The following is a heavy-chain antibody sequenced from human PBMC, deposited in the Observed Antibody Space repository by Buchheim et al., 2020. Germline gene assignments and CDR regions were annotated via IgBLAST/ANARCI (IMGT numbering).Heavy chain of an antibody. V-gene: IGHV2-5*02. CDR3: ARLWYSSSWYDY. CDR1: GFLLSTSGVG. Sequence: QITLKESGPTLVKPTQTLTLTCTFSGFLLSTSGVGVGWIRQPPGKALEWLALIYWDDDKRYSPSLKSRLTITKDTSKNQVVLTMTNMDPVDTATYYCARLWYSSSWYDYWGQGTL. CDR2: IYWDDDK. D-gene: IGHD6-13*01. J-gene: IGHJ4*02.